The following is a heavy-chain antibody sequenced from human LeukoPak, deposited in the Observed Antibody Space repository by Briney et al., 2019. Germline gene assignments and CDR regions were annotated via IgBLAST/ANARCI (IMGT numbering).Heavy chain of an antibody. CDR3: AGSGEAGTFDY. CDR2: IYSGGST. CDR1: GFTVSNNY. V-gene: IGHV3-66*01. J-gene: IGHJ4*02. D-gene: IGHD6-13*01. Sequence: GGSLRLSCAASGFTVSNNYMNWVRQAPGKGLEWVSVIYSGGSTYYADSVKGRFTISRDSSKNTLYLQMNSLRGEDTAVYYCAGSGEAGTFDYWGQGTLVTVSS.